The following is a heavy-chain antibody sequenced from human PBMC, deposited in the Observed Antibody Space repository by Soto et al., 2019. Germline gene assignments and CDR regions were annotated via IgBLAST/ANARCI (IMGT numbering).Heavy chain of an antibody. CDR3: ARAPRRYCTSLSCLGLYGLDV. J-gene: IGHJ6*02. D-gene: IGHD2-8*01. V-gene: IGHV3-11*04. CDR1: GFTFSDHY. CDR2: MSGSGSSE. Sequence: PGGSLRLSCAASGFTFSDHYMAWIRQAPGKGLEIVAHMSGSGSSEDYADSVKGRFTISRDNSKSTLFLQMDSLKGEDTAVYSCARAPRRYCTSLSCLGLYGLDVWGQGTAVTAP.